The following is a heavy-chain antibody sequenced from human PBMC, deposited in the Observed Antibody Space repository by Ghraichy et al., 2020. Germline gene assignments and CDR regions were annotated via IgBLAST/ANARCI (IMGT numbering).Heavy chain of an antibody. Sequence: SETLSLTCTVSGGSISGYYWTWIWQPPGKRLEWIGYIYYGGSTDYNPSLKSRVTISLDSSKNQFSLKLRSVTATDTAVYFCARTPHTAARPWWFDPWGQGKLVTVSS. CDR1: GGSISGYY. D-gene: IGHD6-6*01. V-gene: IGHV4-59*01. CDR2: IYYGGST. CDR3: ARTPHTAARPWWFDP. J-gene: IGHJ5*02.